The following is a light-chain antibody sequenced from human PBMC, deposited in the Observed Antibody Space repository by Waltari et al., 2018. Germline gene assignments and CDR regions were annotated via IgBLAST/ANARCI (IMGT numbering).Light chain of an antibody. Sequence: QSVLTQPPSVSGAPGQRVTISCTGSSSNIGASYDVHWYQQLPGTASKALIHANNIRPSGVPYGCAGSKSGTSASPAISGLKAVDEADYYCQSYDSSLGGSVFGGGTKLTVL. CDR1: SSNIGASYD. V-gene: IGLV1-40*01. J-gene: IGLJ3*02. CDR2: ANN. CDR3: QSYDSSLGGSV.